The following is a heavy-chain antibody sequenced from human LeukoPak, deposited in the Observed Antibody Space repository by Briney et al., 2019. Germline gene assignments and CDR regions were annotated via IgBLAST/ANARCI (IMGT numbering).Heavy chain of an antibody. CDR2: IYYSGNT. D-gene: IGHD6-13*01. J-gene: IGHJ6*02. V-gene: IGHV4-39*01. Sequence: SETLSLTCTVSGGSISSSSYYWGWLRQPPGKGLEWIGSIYYSGNTDYNPSLKSRVTISVDTSKNQFSLKVSSVTAADTAVYYCARSRQQLPTYHYYYGMDVWGQGTTVTVSS. CDR1: GGSISSSSYY. CDR3: ARSRQQLPTYHYYYGMDV.